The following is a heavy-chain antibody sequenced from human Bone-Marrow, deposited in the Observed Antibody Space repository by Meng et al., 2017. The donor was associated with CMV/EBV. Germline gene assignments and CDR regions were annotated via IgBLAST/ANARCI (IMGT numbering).Heavy chain of an antibody. CDR1: GGSFSGYY. J-gene: IGHJ4*02. Sequence: GSLRLSCAVYGGSFSGYYWSWIRQPPGKGLEWIGEINHSGSTNYNPSLKSRVTISVDTSKNQFSLKLSSVTAADTAVYYCASYGYTNYFDYWGQGTLVTVSS. CDR2: INHSGST. V-gene: IGHV4-34*01. D-gene: IGHD1-1*01. CDR3: ASYGYTNYFDY.